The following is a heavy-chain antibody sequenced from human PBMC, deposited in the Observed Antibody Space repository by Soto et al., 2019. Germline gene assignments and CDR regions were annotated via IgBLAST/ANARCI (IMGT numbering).Heavy chain of an antibody. D-gene: IGHD3-3*01. Sequence: GGSLRLSCAASGFTFSSYSMNWVRQAPGKGLEWVSYISSSSSTIYYADSVKGRFTISRDNAKNSLYLQMNSLRDEDTAVYYCARGPPGYYDFWSGYWSDFDYWGQGTLVTVSS. J-gene: IGHJ4*02. CDR2: ISSSSSTI. CDR3: ARGPPGYYDFWSGYWSDFDY. V-gene: IGHV3-48*02. CDR1: GFTFSSYS.